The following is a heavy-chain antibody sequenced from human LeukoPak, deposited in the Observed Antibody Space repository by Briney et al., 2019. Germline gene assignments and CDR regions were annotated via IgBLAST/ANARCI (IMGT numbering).Heavy chain of an antibody. Sequence: GGSLRLSCAASGFTFSSYAMSWVRQAPGKGQEWVSAISGSGGSTYYADSVKGRFTISRDNSKNTLYLQINSLRAEDTALYYCANLWSGDYFDYWGQGTLVTVSS. V-gene: IGHV3-23*01. D-gene: IGHD3-10*02. CDR1: GFTFSSYA. CDR3: ANLWSGDYFDY. J-gene: IGHJ4*02. CDR2: ISGSGGST.